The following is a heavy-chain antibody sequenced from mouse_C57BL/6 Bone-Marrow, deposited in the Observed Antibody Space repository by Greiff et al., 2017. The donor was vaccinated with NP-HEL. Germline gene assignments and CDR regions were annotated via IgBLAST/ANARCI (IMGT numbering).Heavy chain of an antibody. D-gene: IGHD1-1*01. CDR1: GYTFTSYW. CDR2: IHPNSGST. CDR3: ARLRGRCFDY. Sequence: QVQLQQPGAELVKPGASVTLSCKASGYTFTSYWMHWVKQRPGQGLEWIGMIHPNSGSTNYNEKFKSKATLTVDKSSSTAYMQLSSLTSEDSAVYYCARLRGRCFDYWGQGTTLTVSS. V-gene: IGHV1-64*01. J-gene: IGHJ2*01.